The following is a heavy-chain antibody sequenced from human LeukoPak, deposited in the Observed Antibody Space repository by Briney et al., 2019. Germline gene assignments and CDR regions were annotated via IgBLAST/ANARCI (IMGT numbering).Heavy chain of an antibody. CDR1: GYNFPAYW. V-gene: IGHV5-51*01. CDR2: IYPGDSQT. J-gene: IGHJ4*02. Sequence: GESLKISCKGSGYNFPAYWIGWVRQMPGQGLEWMGIIYPGDSQTRYSPSFQGQVTISADKSISTAYLQWSSLKASDTAIYYCARHGTSILRYSEWSMDYWGQGTLVTVSS. CDR3: ARHGTSILRYSEWSMDY. D-gene: IGHD3-9*01.